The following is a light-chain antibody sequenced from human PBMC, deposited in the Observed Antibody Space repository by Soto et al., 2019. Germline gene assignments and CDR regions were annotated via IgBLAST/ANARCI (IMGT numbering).Light chain of an antibody. V-gene: IGKV3-20*01. CDR3: QQYGRSPHA. CDR2: GAS. Sequence: EIVLTQSPGTLSLSAGERATLSCRASQSVSSSYLAWYQQKLCQAPRLLIYGASSRASGIPDRFSGSGSGTDFTLTTSRLEPEDFAVYYCQQYGRSPHAFGQGPPLE. CDR1: QSVSSSY. J-gene: IGKJ5*01.